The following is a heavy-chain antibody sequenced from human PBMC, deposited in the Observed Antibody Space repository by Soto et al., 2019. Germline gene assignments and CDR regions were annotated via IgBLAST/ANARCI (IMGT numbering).Heavy chain of an antibody. CDR1: GFTFGDYA. J-gene: IGHJ6*02. V-gene: IGHV3-49*03. CDR3: TLLSGDYYYYGMDV. D-gene: IGHD3-10*01. CDR2: IRSKAYGGTT. Sequence: LRLSCTASGFTFGDYAMSWFRQAPGKGLEWVGFIRSKAYGGTTEYAASVKGRFTISRDDSKSIAYLQMNSLKTEDTAVYYCTLLSGDYYYYGMDVWGQGTTVTVSS.